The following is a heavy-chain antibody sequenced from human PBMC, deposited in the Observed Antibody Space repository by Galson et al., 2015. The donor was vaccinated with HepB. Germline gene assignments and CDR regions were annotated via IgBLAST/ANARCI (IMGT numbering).Heavy chain of an antibody. J-gene: IGHJ5*02. CDR2: IYSGGST. D-gene: IGHD3-22*01. CDR3: ARMGSYDSSGYYRNWFDP. V-gene: IGHV3-53*01. CDR1: GFTVSSNY. Sequence: SLRLSCAASGFTVSSNYMSWVRQAPGKGLEWVSVIYSGGSTYYADSVKGRFTISRDNSKNTLYLQMNSLRAEDTAVYYCARMGSYDSSGYYRNWFDPWGQGTLVTVSS.